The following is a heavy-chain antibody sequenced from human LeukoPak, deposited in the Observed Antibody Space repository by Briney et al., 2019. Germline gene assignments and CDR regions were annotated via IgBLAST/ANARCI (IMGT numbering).Heavy chain of an antibody. Sequence: ASVKVSCKVSGYTLTELSMHWVRQAPGKGLEWMGGFDPEDGETIYAQKFQGRVTMTEDTSTDTAYMELSSLRSEDTAVYYCARDFQIGTGGWYSDGGDYWGQGTLVTVSS. V-gene: IGHV1-24*01. CDR3: ARDFQIGTGGWYSDGGDY. CDR2: FDPEDGET. CDR1: GYTLTELS. D-gene: IGHD6-19*01. J-gene: IGHJ4*02.